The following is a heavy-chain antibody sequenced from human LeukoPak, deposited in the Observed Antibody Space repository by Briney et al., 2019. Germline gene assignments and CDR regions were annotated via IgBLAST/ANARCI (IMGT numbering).Heavy chain of an antibody. CDR2: IGTAGDT. CDR3: ARGHSTSIPYYYYGMDV. D-gene: IGHD4-11*01. Sequence: PGGSLRLSCAASGFTFSSYDMHWVRHATGKGLEGVSAIGTAGDTYYPGSVKGRFTISRENAKNSLYLQMNSLRAGDTAVHYCARGHSTSIPYYYYGMDVWGQGTTVTVSS. CDR1: GFTFSSYD. J-gene: IGHJ6*02. V-gene: IGHV3-13*04.